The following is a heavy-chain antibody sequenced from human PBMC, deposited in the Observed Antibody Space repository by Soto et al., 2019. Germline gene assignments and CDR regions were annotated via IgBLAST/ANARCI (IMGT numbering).Heavy chain of an antibody. Sequence: PSETLSLTCTVSGGSISDDTYYWGWIRQPPGKGLEWIGSMYYSGTSSYNPSLKSRVSISVDRSKNQLSLNLISVTAADTAVYYCARVPVRKYYGAGTYNNFYFGMDVWGQGTTVTVSS. D-gene: IGHD3-10*01. CDR3: ARVPVRKYYGAGTYNNFYFGMDV. CDR1: GGSISDDTYY. J-gene: IGHJ6*02. V-gene: IGHV4-39*01. CDR2: MYYSGTS.